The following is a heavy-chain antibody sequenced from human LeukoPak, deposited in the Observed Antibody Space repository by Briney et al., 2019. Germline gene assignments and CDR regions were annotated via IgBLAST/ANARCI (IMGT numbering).Heavy chain of an antibody. D-gene: IGHD1-26*01. V-gene: IGHV3-23*01. CDR2: SDRDGNT. CDR1: GFTFSSYA. Sequence: GGSLRLSRAVSGFTFSSYAMTWIRQAPGKGLEWVSTSDRDGNTYYADSVTGRFTISRDNSKNTLYLQMNSLRAEDTAIYYCARDRSGSTHWGQGSLVTVSS. CDR3: ARDRSGSTH. J-gene: IGHJ4*02.